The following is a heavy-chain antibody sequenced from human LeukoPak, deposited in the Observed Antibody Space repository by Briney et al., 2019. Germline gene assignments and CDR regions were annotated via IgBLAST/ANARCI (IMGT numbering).Heavy chain of an antibody. J-gene: IGHJ6*03. CDR3: ARDLRDSSSWYWYYYYMDV. Sequence: NPGGSLRLSCAASGFTFSSYSMIWVRQAPGKGLEWVSSISSSSSYIYYADSVKGRFTISRDNAKNSLYLQMNSLRAEDTAVYYCARDLRDSSSWYWYYYYMDVWGKGTTVTVSS. V-gene: IGHV3-21*01. CDR2: ISSSSSYI. D-gene: IGHD6-13*01. CDR1: GFTFSSYS.